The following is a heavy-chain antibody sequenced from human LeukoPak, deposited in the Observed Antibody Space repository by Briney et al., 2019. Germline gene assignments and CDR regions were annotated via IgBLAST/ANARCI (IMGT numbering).Heavy chain of an antibody. Sequence: ASVKVSCKASGYTFTSYDINWVRQATGQGLEWMGWMNPNSGNTGYAQKFQGRVTMTRNTSISTAYMELSSLRSEDTAVYYCARARRRWLQLVDYWGQGTLVTVSS. CDR2: MNPNSGNT. CDR3: ARARRRWLQLVDY. D-gene: IGHD5-24*01. CDR1: GYTFTSYD. J-gene: IGHJ4*02. V-gene: IGHV1-8*01.